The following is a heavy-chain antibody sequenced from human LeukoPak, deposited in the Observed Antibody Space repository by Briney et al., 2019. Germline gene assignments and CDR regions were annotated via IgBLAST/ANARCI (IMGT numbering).Heavy chain of an antibody. V-gene: IGHV4-34*01. Sequence: SETLSLACAVHGGTFSDNDWSWIRQPPGKGLEWIGEINQSGSTSSNASLKGRVTISLDKSKNQFSLNLRSVTAADTALYYCARVSFDTRGHDAFDLWGQGTLVTVSP. D-gene: IGHD3-16*02. CDR2: INQSGST. CDR1: GGTFSDND. CDR3: ARVSFDTRGHDAFDL. J-gene: IGHJ3*01.